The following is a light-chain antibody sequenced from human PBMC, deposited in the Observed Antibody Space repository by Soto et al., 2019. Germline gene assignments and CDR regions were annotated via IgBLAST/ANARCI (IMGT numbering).Light chain of an antibody. CDR2: DAS. CDR3: QQYNSYPLT. V-gene: IGKV1-5*01. Sequence: DIQMTQSPSTLSASVGDRVTITCRASQSISSWLAWYQQKPGKAPKLLIYDASSLESGVPSRFSGSGSGTEFTLTISSLQPDDFATYYCQQYNSYPLTFGGGSNVAIK. J-gene: IGKJ4*01. CDR1: QSISSW.